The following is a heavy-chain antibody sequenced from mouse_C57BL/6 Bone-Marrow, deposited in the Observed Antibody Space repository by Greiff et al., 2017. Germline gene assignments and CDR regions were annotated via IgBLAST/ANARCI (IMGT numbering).Heavy chain of an antibody. D-gene: IGHD1-1*01. J-gene: IGHJ4*01. CDR3: TLIPTVVYDDARDY. Sequence: VQLQQSGAELVRPGASVKLSCTASGFNIKDDYMHWVKQRPEQGLEWIGWIDTENGDTEYASKFQGKATITADTSSNTAYLQLSSLTSEDTAVYYYTLIPTVVYDDARDYWGQGTSVTVSS. CDR1: GFNIKDDY. CDR2: IDTENGDT. V-gene: IGHV14-4*01.